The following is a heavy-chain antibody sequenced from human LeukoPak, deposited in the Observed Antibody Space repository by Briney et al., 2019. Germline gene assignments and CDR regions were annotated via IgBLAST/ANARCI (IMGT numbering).Heavy chain of an antibody. J-gene: IGHJ4*02. D-gene: IGHD1-26*01. Sequence: SETLSLTCAVYGGSFSGYYWSWIRQPPGKGLEWIGEINHSGSTNYNPSLKSRVTISVDTSKNQFSLKLSSVTAADTAVYYCARRGGSYFSYWGQGTLVTVSS. CDR2: INHSGST. CDR1: GGSFSGYY. CDR3: ARRGGSYFSY. V-gene: IGHV4-34*01.